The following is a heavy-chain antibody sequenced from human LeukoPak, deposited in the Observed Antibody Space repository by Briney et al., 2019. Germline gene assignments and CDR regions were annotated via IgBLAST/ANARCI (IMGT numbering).Heavy chain of an antibody. V-gene: IGHV1-69*13. D-gene: IGHD5-18*01. CDR1: RGTFSSYA. CDR3: ARGGYSYTFGVTPHYYYYGMDV. CDR2: IIPIFGTA. J-gene: IGHJ6*02. Sequence: SVKVSCKASRGTFSSYAISWVRQAPGQGLEWMGGIIPIFGTANYAQKFQGRVTITADESTSTAYMELSSLRSEDTAVYYCARGGYSYTFGVTPHYYYYGMDVWGQGTTVTVSS.